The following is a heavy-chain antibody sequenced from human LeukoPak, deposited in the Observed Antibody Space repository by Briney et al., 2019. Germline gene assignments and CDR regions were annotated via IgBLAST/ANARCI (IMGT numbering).Heavy chain of an antibody. CDR3: AREKIGTGTVLGKDYYYMDV. CDR1: GGSISSSSYY. J-gene: IGHJ6*03. Sequence: SETLSLTCTVSGGSISSSSYYWGWIRQPPGKGLEWIGSIYHSGSTYYNPSLKSRVTISVDTSKNQFSLKLSSVTAADTAMYYCAREKIGTGTVLGKDYYYMDVWGKGTTVTVSS. D-gene: IGHD3-16*01. CDR2: IYHSGST. V-gene: IGHV4-39*07.